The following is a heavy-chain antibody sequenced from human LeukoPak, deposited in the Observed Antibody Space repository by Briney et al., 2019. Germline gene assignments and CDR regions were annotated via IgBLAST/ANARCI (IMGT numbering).Heavy chain of an antibody. CDR3: ARGGLGY. CDR1: GYSIKSGYY. CDR2: IYNDGSN. Sequence: SETLSLTCTVSGYSIKSGYYWGWIRQTPGKGLEWIGNIYNDGSNYYNPSLTSRVTISMDKTKNQFSLMLTSVTAADTAMYYCARGGLGYWGQGTLVTVSS. J-gene: IGHJ4*02. V-gene: IGHV4-38-2*02.